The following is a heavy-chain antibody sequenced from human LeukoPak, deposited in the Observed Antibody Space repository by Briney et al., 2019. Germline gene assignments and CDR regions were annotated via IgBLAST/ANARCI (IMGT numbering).Heavy chain of an antibody. CDR1: GFTFSSYA. Sequence: PGGSLRLSCAASGFTFSSYAMSWVRQAPGKGLEWVANIKQDGSEKYYVDSVKGRFTISRDNAKNSLYLQMNSLRAEDTAVYYCAREWGAYDNWGQGTLVTVSS. CDR2: IKQDGSEK. V-gene: IGHV3-7*01. J-gene: IGHJ4*02. D-gene: IGHD3-9*01. CDR3: AREWGAYDN.